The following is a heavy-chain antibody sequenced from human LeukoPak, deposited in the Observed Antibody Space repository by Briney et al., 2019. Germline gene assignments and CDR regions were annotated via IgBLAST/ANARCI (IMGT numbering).Heavy chain of an antibody. D-gene: IGHD2-2*01. Sequence: SETLSLTCAVSGGSISSNSYYWGWIRQPPGKGLEWIGSIYYSGSTYYNPSLKSRVTISVDTSKNQFSLKLSSVTAADTAVYYCASYCSSTSCLARHWFDPWGQGTLVTVSS. V-gene: IGHV4-39*01. CDR3: ASYCSSTSCLARHWFDP. CDR1: GGSISSNSYY. CDR2: IYYSGST. J-gene: IGHJ5*02.